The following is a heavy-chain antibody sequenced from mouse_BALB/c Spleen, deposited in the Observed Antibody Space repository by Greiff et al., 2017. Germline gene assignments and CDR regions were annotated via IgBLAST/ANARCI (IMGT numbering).Heavy chain of an antibody. J-gene: IGHJ1*01. Sequence: EVQLVESGGGLVQPGGSLRLSCATSGFTFTDYYMSWVRQPPGKALEWLGFIRNKANGYTTEYSASVKGRFTISRDNSQSILYLQMNTLRAEDSATYYCARGSLWYFDVWGAGTTVTVSS. CDR1: GFTFTDYY. V-gene: IGHV7-3*02. CDR2: IRNKANGYTT. CDR3: ARGSLWYFDV.